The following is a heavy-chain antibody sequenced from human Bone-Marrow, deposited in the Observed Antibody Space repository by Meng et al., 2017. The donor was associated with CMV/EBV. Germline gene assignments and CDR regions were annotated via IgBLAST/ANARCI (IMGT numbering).Heavy chain of an antibody. CDR1: GFTFNDYG. Sequence: GESLKISCADSGFTFNDYGMSWVRQAPGKGLEWVSGINWNGRTTSYADSVKGRFTISRDNAKNSLYLQMNSLRAEDTALYHCARVGYCSSASCYFGAFDVWGPGTMVTVSS. D-gene: IGHD2-2*01. J-gene: IGHJ3*01. CDR3: ARVGYCSSASCYFGAFDV. CDR2: INWNGRTT. V-gene: IGHV3-20*01.